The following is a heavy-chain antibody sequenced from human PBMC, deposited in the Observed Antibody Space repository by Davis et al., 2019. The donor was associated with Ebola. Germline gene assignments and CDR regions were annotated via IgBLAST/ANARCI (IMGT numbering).Heavy chain of an antibody. D-gene: IGHD2-2*01. CDR3: AKGGIVVVPAAMDYYYYGMDV. CDR2: ASFDGKNE. Sequence: GGSLRLSCAASGFTFSSHAMHWVRQGPGKGLEWVAIASFDGKNEYYADSVKGRFAISRDNSKNTLYLQMNSLRAEDTAVYYCAKGGIVVVPAAMDYYYYGMDVWGQGTTVTVSS. V-gene: IGHV3-30*09. J-gene: IGHJ6*02. CDR1: GFTFSSHA.